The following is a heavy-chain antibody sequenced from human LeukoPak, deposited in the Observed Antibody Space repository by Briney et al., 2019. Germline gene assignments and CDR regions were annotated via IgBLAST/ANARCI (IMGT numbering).Heavy chain of an antibody. J-gene: IGHJ4*02. D-gene: IGHD2-2*01. Sequence: SGPTLVKPPPPLTLTCTFSGFSLTSSGVGVAWIRQPPGKALEWLALIYWNDDKRYSPSLKSRLTITKDPSKNQVVLTMTNMEPIDTATYSCAHTHVPATADSFDYWGQGTLVTVS. CDR1: GFSLTSSGVG. V-gene: IGHV2-5*01. CDR3: AHTHVPATADSFDY. CDR2: IYWNDDK.